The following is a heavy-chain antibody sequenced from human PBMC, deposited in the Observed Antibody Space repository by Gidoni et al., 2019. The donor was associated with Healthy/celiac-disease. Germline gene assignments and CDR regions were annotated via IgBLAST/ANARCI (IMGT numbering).Heavy chain of an antibody. V-gene: IGHV3-30*01. D-gene: IGHD5-12*01. CDR2: ISYDGSNK. J-gene: IGHJ6*02. CDR1: GFPFSRYA. CDR3: ARDSSGYDLDYYYYGMDV. Sequence: QVQLVESGGGVVQPGRSLRLSCAASGFPFSRYAMHWVRQAPGKGLEWVAVISYDGSNKYYADSVKGRFTISRDNSKNTLYLQMNSLRAEDTAVYYCARDSSGYDLDYYYYGMDVWGQGTTVTVSS.